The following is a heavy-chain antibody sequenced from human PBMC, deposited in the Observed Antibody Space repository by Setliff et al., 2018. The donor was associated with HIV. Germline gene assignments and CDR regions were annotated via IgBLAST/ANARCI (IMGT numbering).Heavy chain of an antibody. J-gene: IGHJ4*02. CDR1: GGSFNDYY. V-gene: IGHV4-34*01. CDR2: IDHSGST. D-gene: IGHD3-10*01. Sequence: SETLSLTCAVYGGSFNDYYWTWIRQPPGKGLEWIGEIDHSGSTKYHASLKSRVTISIDTSKNQISLKLSSVTAADTAVYYCARGLNYYGSGSYLPLGYWGQGTLVTVSS. CDR3: ARGLNYYGSGSYLPLGY.